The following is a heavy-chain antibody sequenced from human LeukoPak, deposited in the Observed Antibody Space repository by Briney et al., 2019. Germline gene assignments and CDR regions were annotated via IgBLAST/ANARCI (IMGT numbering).Heavy chain of an antibody. J-gene: IGHJ4*02. CDR3: APIAAAGIDY. CDR2: IYYSGST. CDR1: GGSISSSSYY. D-gene: IGHD6-13*01. Sequence: SETLSLTCTVSGGSISSSSYYWGWIRQPPGKGLEWIGSIYYSGSTYYNPSLKSRVTISVDTSKNQFSLKLSSVTAADTAVYYCAPIAAAGIDYWGQGTLVTVSS. V-gene: IGHV4-39*01.